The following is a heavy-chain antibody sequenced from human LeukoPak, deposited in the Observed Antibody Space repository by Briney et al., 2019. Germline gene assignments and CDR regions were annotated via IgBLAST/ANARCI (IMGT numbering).Heavy chain of an antibody. CDR1: GYTFTSYD. J-gene: IGHJ4*02. V-gene: IGHV1-2*02. CDR3: ARGVMNGYDFWSGYYYYFDY. D-gene: IGHD3-3*01. CDR2: INPNSGGT. Sequence: ASVKVSCKASGYTFTSYDINWVRQATGQGLEWMGWINPNSGGTNYAQKFQGRVTMTRDTSISTAYMELSRLRSDDTAVYYCARGVMNGYDFWSGYYYYFDYWGQGTLVTVSS.